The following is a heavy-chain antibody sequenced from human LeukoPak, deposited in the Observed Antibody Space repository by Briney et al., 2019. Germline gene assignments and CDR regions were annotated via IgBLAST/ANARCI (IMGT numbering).Heavy chain of an antibody. CDR3: ARYLYSGSGSYLPY. CDR2: IHYSGST. CDR1: GGSISSYY. J-gene: IGHJ4*02. V-gene: IGHV4-59*01. Sequence: SETLSLTCTVSGGSISSYYWSWIRQPPGKGLEWIGYIHYSGSTHYNPSLKSRVTISVDTSKNQVSLKLRSVTAADTAVYYCARYLYSGSGSYLPYWGQGTLVTVSS. D-gene: IGHD3-10*01.